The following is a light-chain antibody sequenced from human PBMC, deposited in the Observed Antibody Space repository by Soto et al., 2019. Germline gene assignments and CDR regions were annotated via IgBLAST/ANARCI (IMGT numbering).Light chain of an antibody. CDR3: PSYVRTGTCV. V-gene: IGLV2-23*02. CDR1: SSDVGSYNF. J-gene: IGLJ3*02. CDR2: EVS. Sequence: QSALTQPASVSGSPGQSITISCTGTSSDVGSYNFVSWYQQHPGKAPKYMIYEVSKRPSGVSNRFSGSKSGNTASLTLSGVQSEDEADYTCPSYVRTGTCVFSGRTKLTVL.